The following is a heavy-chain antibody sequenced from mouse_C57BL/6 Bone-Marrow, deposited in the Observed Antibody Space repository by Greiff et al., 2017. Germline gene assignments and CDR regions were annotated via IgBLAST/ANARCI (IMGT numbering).Heavy chain of an antibody. Sequence: EVQLVESGGDLVKPGGSLKLSCAASGFTFSSYGMSWVRQTPDKRLEWVGTISGGGSYTYYPDSVKGRFTISRDNAKNTLYLQMSSLKSEDTAMYDCANGTEGWYFDVWGKGTTVTVSS. J-gene: IGHJ1*03. CDR1: GFTFSSYG. CDR3: ANGTEGWYFDV. V-gene: IGHV5-6*01. D-gene: IGHD4-1*01. CDR2: ISGGGSYT.